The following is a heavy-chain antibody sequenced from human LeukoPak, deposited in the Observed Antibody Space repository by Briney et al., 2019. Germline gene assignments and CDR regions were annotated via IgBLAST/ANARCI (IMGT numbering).Heavy chain of an antibody. CDR2: INPSGGST. CDR1: GGTFSSYA. D-gene: IGHD2-8*01. CDR3: ARDYVDDIPMIKDY. Sequence: ASVKVSCKASGGTFSSYAISWVRQAPGQGLEWMGKINPSGGSTTYAQKFQGRVTMTRDTSTSTVYMELSSLRSEDTAVYYCARDYVDDIPMIKDYWGQGTLVTVSS. V-gene: IGHV1-46*01. J-gene: IGHJ4*02.